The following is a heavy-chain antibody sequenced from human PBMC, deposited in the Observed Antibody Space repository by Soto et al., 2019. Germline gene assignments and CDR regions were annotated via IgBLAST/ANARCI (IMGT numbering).Heavy chain of an antibody. V-gene: IGHV3-33*01. CDR3: ARDRRSGWFDT. J-gene: IGHJ5*02. D-gene: IGHD3-16*01. CDR1: GVTFSSYG. CDR2: IWYDGSNK. Sequence: GGSLGLSCAASGVTFSSYGMHGVGQAPGKGLEWVAVIWYDGSNKYYADSVKGRFTISRDNSKNTLYLQMNSLRAEDTAVYYCARDRRSGWFDTWGQGTLVTVSS.